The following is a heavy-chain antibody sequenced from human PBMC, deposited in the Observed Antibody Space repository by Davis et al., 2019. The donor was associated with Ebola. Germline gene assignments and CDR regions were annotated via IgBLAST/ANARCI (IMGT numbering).Heavy chain of an antibody. CDR2: IYHSGST. V-gene: IGHV4-4*02. D-gene: IGHD2-21*01. Sequence: MPGGSLRLSCAASGFTFSTYSMNWVRQPPGKGLEWIGEIYHSGSTNYNPSLKSRVTISVDKSKNQFSLKLSSVTAADTAVYYCARKSRLGGFDPWGQGTLVTVSS. CDR3: ARKSRLGGFDP. CDR1: GFTFSTYSM. J-gene: IGHJ5*02.